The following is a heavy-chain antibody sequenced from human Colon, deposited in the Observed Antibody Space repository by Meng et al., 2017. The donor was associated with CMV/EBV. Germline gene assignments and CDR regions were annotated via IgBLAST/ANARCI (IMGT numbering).Heavy chain of an antibody. CDR2: ISSSSSYI. J-gene: IGHJ5*02. CDR1: GFTFSKYS. Sequence: GGSLRLSCAASGFTFSKYSINWVRQAPGKGLEWVSSISSSSSYIYYADSVKGRFTISRDNAKNSLYLQMTSLGAEDTAVYYCARDSQEFTITNWLDPWGQGTLVTVSS. V-gene: IGHV3-21*01. D-gene: IGHD3-10*01. CDR3: ARDSQEFTITNWLDP.